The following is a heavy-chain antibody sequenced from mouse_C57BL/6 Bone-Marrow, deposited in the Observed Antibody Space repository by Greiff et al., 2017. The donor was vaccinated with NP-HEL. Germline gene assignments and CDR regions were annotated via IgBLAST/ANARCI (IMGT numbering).Heavy chain of an antibody. Sequence: VQLQQSGPELVKPGASVKISCKASGYTFTDYYMNWVKQSHGKSLEWIGDINPNNGGTSYNQKFKGKATLTVDKSSSTAYMELSSLTSDGSAVYYCEKCHLLDYWGQGTTLTVSS. CDR2: INPNNGGT. D-gene: IGHD6-1*01. CDR3: EKCHLLDY. CDR1: GYTFTDYY. V-gene: IGHV1-26*01. J-gene: IGHJ2*01.